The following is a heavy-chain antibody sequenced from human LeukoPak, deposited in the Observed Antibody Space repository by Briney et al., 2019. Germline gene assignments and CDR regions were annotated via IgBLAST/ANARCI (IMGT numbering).Heavy chain of an antibody. J-gene: IGHJ6*02. V-gene: IGHV1-2*02. CDR3: ARDLGPIAVAGISYYYYGMDV. CDR2: INPNSGGT. Sequence: ASVKVSCKASGYTFTGYHMHWVRQAPGQGLEWMGWINPNSGGTNYAQKFQGRVTMTRDTSISTAYMELSRLRSDDTAVYYCARDLGPIAVAGISYYYYGMDVWGQGTTVTVSS. CDR1: GYTFTGYH. D-gene: IGHD6-19*01.